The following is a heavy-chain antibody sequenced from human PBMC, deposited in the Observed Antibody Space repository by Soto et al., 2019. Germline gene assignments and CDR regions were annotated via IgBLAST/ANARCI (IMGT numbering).Heavy chain of an antibody. V-gene: IGHV4-59*01. D-gene: IGHD2-21*02. CDR3: AVTRGGAHPHDI. CDR2: IYYTGST. CDR1: GGPLSSFY. J-gene: IGHJ6*02. Sequence: SETLSLTCNSSGGPLSSFYYSWIRQAPGKGLEWIGYIYYTGSTNYNPSLKSRVTMSVDTSKNQFSLKLTSVTAADTAVYFCAVTRGGAHPHDIWGQGTTVTVSS.